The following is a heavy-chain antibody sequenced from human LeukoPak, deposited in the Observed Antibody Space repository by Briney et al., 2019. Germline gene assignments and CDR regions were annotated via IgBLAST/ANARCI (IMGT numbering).Heavy chain of an antibody. CDR3: ARDLGYYDRLDQFDC. D-gene: IGHD3-22*01. V-gene: IGHV1-2*02. CDR1: GYTFTSYG. Sequence: ASVKVSCKASGYTFTSYGICWVRQAPGQGLEWMGWINPNSGGTNSAQQFQGRVTLTRDTSISTAYMELSRLRSDDTAVYYCARDLGYYDRLDQFDCWGQGTLVTVFS. CDR2: INPNSGGT. J-gene: IGHJ4*02.